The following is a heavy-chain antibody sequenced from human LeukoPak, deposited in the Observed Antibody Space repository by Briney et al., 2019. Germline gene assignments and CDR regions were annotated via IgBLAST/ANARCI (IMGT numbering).Heavy chain of an antibody. J-gene: IGHJ4*02. CDR3: AEAVAGYFDY. V-gene: IGHV1-69*06. D-gene: IGHD6-19*01. Sequence: ASVKVSCKASGYTFTSYAMNWVRQAPGQGLEWMGGIIPIFGTANYAQKFQGRVTITADKSTSTAYMELSSLRAEDTAVYYCAEAVAGYFDYWGQGTLVTVSS. CDR2: IIPIFGTA. CDR1: GYTFTSYA.